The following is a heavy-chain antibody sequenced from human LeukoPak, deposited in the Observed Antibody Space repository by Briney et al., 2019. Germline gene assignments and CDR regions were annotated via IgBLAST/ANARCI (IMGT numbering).Heavy chain of an antibody. CDR3: GRGYSNGPAIDS. V-gene: IGHV3-11*04. CDR1: GFTFSDYY. Sequence: GGSLRLSCAASGFTFSDYYMTWIRQAPGNGLEWVSYISRSGSTINYADSVRGRFTISRNNAKNSLYLEMNRLRAEDTAVYYCGRGYSNGPAIDSWGQGTLVTVSS. CDR2: ISRSGSTI. J-gene: IGHJ4*02. D-gene: IGHD5-18*01.